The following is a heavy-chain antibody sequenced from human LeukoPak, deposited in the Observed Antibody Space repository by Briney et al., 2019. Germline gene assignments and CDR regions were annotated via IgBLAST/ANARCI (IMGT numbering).Heavy chain of an antibody. V-gene: IGHV6-1*01. Sequence: SQTLSLTCAISGDSFSSNGAAWNWIRQSPSRGLEWLGRTYFRSKWYNDYAGSVQGRITINPDTSKNQFSLQLNSVTPGDTAVYYCARDRKASGSYYAFDIWGQGTMVTVSS. CDR1: GDSFSSNGAA. J-gene: IGHJ3*02. D-gene: IGHD1-26*01. CDR3: ARDRKASGSYYAFDI. CDR2: TYFRSKWYN.